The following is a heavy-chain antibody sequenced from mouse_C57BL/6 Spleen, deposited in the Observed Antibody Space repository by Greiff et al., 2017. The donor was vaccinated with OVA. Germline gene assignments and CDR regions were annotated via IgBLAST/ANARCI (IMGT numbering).Heavy chain of an antibody. CDR1: GYTFTDYE. J-gene: IGHJ2*01. CDR3: TRSGTTSTYYFDY. CDR2: IDPETGGT. V-gene: IGHV1-15*01. Sequence: LVESGAELVRPGASVTLSCKASGYTFTDYEMHWVKQTPVHGLEWIGAIDPETGGTAYNQKFKGKAILTADKSSSTAYMELRSLTSEDSAVYYCTRSGTTSTYYFDYWGQGTTLTVSS. D-gene: IGHD1-2*01.